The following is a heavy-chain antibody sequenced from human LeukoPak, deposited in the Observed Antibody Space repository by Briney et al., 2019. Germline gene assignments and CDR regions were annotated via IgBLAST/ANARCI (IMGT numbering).Heavy chain of an antibody. CDR3: STVNY. V-gene: IGHV4-39*07. J-gene: IGHJ4*02. CDR2: IYYTGST. CDR1: GGSINSSDYY. Sequence: SETLSLTCTVSGGSINSSDYYWVWIRQPPGKGLEWIGTIYYTGSTFYNPSLKSRVTISIDTSKNQFSLRLTSVTAADTAMYYCSTVNYWGQGTLVTVSS. D-gene: IGHD4-17*01.